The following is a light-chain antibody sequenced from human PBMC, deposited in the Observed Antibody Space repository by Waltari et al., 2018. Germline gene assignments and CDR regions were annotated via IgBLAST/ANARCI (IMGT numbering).Light chain of an antibody. CDR3: QQTYSNFRT. V-gene: IGKV1-39*01. Sequence: DIQMTQSPSSLSASVGDSVTIACRASQRISSYLNWYQQKPGQAPKLLIYAASSLESGVPSRFSGSGFVTDFTLTINSLQPEDFAVYYCQQTYSNFRTFAQGTKVDVK. CDR2: AAS. CDR1: QRISSY. J-gene: IGKJ1*01.